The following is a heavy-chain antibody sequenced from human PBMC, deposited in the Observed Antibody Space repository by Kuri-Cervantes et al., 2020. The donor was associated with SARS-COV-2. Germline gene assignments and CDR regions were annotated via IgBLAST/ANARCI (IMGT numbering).Heavy chain of an antibody. CDR1: GFNFSTTD. J-gene: IGHJ4*02. CDR3: GKDRFGVHDF. CDR2: ISDKGKKK. D-gene: IGHD2-8*01. V-gene: IGHV3-30*18. Sequence: GRSLKTSCTTSGFNFSTTDMHWVRRTPGKGLEWVAVISDKGKKKKCVASGKGRFTISRDNPHNTLDLQVKSLKSEYTAMYYCGKDRFGVHDFWGQGTLVTVSS.